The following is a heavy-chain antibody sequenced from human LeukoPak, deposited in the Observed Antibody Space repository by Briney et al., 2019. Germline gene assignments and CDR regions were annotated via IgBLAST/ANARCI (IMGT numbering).Heavy chain of an antibody. D-gene: IGHD3-22*01. Sequence: GGSLRLSCAASGFNFDDYGMSWVRQAPGKGLEWVSGINWNGGGTGYADSVKGRLTISRENAKNSLYLQMNSLKAEGTALYYCARGPLQTIPTSKIVVYYYPFDYWGQGTLVTVSS. CDR3: ARGPLQTIPTSKIVVYYYPFDY. J-gene: IGHJ4*02. V-gene: IGHV3-20*04. CDR1: GFNFDDYG. CDR2: INWNGGGT.